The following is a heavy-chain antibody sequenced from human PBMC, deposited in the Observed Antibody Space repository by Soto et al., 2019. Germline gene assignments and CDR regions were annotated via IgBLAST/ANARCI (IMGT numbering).Heavy chain of an antibody. CDR2: INAGIGDI. V-gene: IGHV1-3*01. CDR3: ASITMVRGVPLILFDY. J-gene: IGHJ4*02. CDR1: GYTFTSYA. D-gene: IGHD3-10*01. Sequence: ASVKVSCKASGYTFTSYATHWVRQAPGQRPEWMGWINAGIGDIEYSEKFQGRVTITRDTSASTAYMELSSLRSEDTAVYYCASITMVRGVPLILFDYWGQGTLVTVSS.